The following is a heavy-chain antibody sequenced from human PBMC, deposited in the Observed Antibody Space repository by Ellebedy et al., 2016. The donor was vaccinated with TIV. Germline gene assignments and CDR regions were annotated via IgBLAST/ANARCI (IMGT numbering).Heavy chain of an antibody. CDR2: ISGSGGST. V-gene: IGHV3-23*01. CDR3: AKDPYGDYEFDY. J-gene: IGHJ4*02. CDR1: GFTSSSYA. Sequence: GESLKISXAASGFTSSSYAMSWVRQAPGKGLEWVSAISGSGGSTYYADSVKGRFTISRDNSKNTLYLQMNSLRAEDTAVYYCAKDPYGDYEFDYWGQGTLVTVSS. D-gene: IGHD4-17*01.